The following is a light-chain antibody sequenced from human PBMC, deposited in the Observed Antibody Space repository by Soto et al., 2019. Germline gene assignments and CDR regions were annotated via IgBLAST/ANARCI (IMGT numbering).Light chain of an antibody. CDR3: QQRNNWPRIT. CDR2: DAS. Sequence: EIVLTQFPATLSLFPGETATLSCRASQTVGTYLAWYQQKPGQAPRLLISDASNRVTGVPTRFSGSGSGTDFTLTISSLEPEDFAVYFCQQRNNWPRITFGQGTRLEIK. J-gene: IGKJ5*01. CDR1: QTVGTY. V-gene: IGKV3-11*01.